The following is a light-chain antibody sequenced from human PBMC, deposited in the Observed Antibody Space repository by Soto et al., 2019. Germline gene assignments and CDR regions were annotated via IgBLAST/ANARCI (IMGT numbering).Light chain of an antibody. V-gene: IGKV3-11*01. CDR1: QSVSSY. CDR2: DAS. Sequence: EIVLTQSPATLSLSPGERATLSCRASQSVSSYLAWYQRKPGQAPRLLIYDASNRATGIPARFSGSGSGTDFTLTISGLEPEDFAVYYCQQRSNWPTFGQGTKVDIK. CDR3: QQRSNWPT. J-gene: IGKJ1*01.